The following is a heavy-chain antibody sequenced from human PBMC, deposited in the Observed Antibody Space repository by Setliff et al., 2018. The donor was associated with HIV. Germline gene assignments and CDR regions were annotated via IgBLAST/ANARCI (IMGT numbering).Heavy chain of an antibody. D-gene: IGHD2-8*01. CDR1: GGAFNDYY. Sequence: SETLSLTCAVYGGAFNDYYWNWIRQPPGEGLQWIGEINHSGNINYNPSLRSRVTMSVDTSKKQFSLNETSVTAADTAVYYCARGTYYNGGHLPLDSWGQGALVTVSS. V-gene: IGHV4-34*01. CDR3: ARGTYYNGGHLPLDS. J-gene: IGHJ4*02. CDR2: INHSGNI.